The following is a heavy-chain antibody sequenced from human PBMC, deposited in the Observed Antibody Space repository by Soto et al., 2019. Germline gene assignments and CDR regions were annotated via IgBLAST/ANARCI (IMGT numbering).Heavy chain of an antibody. CDR2: IYSDDST. V-gene: IGHV3-66*01. D-gene: IGHD6-19*01. Sequence: EVQVVESGGGLVQPGGSLRLSCAVSGFTVSSNYMSWVRQAPGKGLEWVSVIYSDDSTYYTDSVKDRFIISRDNSKNTLYLQMNSLRAEDTAVYYCARADSRPVAGSGFDYWGQGTLVTVSS. CDR3: ARADSRPVAGSGFDY. J-gene: IGHJ4*02. CDR1: GFTVSSNY.